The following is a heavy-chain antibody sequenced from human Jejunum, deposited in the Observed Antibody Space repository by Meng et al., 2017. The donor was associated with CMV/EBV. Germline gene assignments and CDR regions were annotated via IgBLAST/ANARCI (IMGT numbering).Heavy chain of an antibody. CDR3: ARTAVTPRGLFDY. CDR2: VFYNGST. J-gene: IGHJ4*02. V-gene: IGHV4-39*07. D-gene: IGHD4-17*01. CDR1: GGPITSTYC. Sequence: QLQLQESGPGLVKPSETLSLTCPVSGGPITSTYCWDWIRQPPGKGLEWIGSVFYNGSTYYNPSLKSRVTISIDTSKNQFSLKLNSVTAADTAVYYCARTAVTPRGLFDYWGQGTLVTVSS.